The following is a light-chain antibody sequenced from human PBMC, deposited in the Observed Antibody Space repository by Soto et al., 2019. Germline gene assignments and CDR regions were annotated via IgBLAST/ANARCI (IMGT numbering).Light chain of an antibody. CDR3: QQRSNWPCA. CDR2: GAS. Sequence: EIVMTQSPATLSLSPGERATLSCRASQSVSSYLAWYQQKPGQAPRLLIYGASNRATGIPDRFSGSGSGTDFTLTISRLEPEDFAVYYCQQRSNWPCAFGPGTQVDIK. J-gene: IGKJ3*01. CDR1: QSVSSY. V-gene: IGKV3-11*01.